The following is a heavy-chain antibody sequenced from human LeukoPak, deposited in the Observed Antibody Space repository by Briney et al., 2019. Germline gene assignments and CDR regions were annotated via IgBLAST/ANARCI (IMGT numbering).Heavy chain of an antibody. CDR2: VRNDGGDK. CDR3: AKHYYGSGSQKYYFDY. D-gene: IGHD3-10*01. Sequence: GGSLRLSCAASGFIFSDYGMHWVRQAPGKGLEWVTMVRNDGGDKYYADSVRGRFTISRDNSKNTLYLQMNSPGPEDTAVYYCAKHYYGSGSQKYYFDYWGQGTLVTVSS. V-gene: IGHV3-30*02. J-gene: IGHJ4*02. CDR1: GFIFSDYG.